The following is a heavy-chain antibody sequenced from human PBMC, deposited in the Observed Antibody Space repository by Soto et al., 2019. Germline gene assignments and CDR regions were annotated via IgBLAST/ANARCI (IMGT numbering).Heavy chain of an antibody. V-gene: IGHV1-46*01. CDR3: GRGRSGQIVVFY. J-gene: IGHJ4*02. D-gene: IGHD1-26*01. Sequence: ASAQVSCKASGYSLTGYYMHWVRRAQGQGLEWMGITNPRDGSTNYAQKFQGRVTMTSDTSTSTVYMELNNLSPDDTAVYYCGRGRSGQIVVFYWGQGTPVTVSS. CDR2: TNPRDGST. CDR1: GYSLTGYY.